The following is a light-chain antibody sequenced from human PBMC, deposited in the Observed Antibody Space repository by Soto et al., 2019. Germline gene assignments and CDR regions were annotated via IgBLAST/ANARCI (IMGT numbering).Light chain of an antibody. Sequence: QSALTQPASVSGSPGQSITISCTGSSNDVGGYNYVSWYQQHPGQAPKLIIYEVSDRRSGVSPRFSGSKSGNTASLTISGLQVEDEADYFCTSYTSTIPYVFGSGTKLTVL. J-gene: IGLJ1*01. CDR3: TSYTSTIPYV. V-gene: IGLV2-14*01. CDR2: EVS. CDR1: SNDVGGYNY.